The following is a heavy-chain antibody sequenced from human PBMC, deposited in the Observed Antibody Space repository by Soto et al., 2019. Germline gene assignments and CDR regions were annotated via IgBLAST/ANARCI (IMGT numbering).Heavy chain of an antibody. Sequence: EVQLLESGGGLVQPGGSLRLTCAASGLTFTDYAMSWVRQAPWKVLEWVSVISSTGGSTYYADSVKGRVTISRDDSTNTVSLLMNSLRSEVTAVYYCETQRVGSSGYRDVDSLGQGTLVTVSS. CDR1: GLTFTDYA. CDR3: ETQRVGSSGYRDVDS. V-gene: IGHV3-23*01. D-gene: IGHD6-19*01. J-gene: IGHJ4*02. CDR2: ISSTGGST.